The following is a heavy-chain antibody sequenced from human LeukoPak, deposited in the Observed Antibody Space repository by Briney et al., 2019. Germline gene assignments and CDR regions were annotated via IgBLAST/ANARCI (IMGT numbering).Heavy chain of an antibody. CDR2: ISYDGSKK. V-gene: IGHV3-30*04. CDR3: ARGSGVTTTPGDY. J-gene: IGHJ4*02. D-gene: IGHD4-17*01. Sequence: SGGSLRLSCAASGFTFSSYAMHWVRQAPGKGLEWVTIISYDGSKKYYADYVKGRFTISRDNSKNTLYLQMNSLRAEDTAVYYCARGSGVTTTPGDYWGQGTLVTVSS. CDR1: GFTFSSYA.